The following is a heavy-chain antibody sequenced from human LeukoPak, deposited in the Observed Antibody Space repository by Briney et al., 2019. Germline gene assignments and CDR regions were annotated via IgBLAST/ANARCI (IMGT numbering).Heavy chain of an antibody. CDR1: GGTFSSYA. CDR2: IIPIFGTA. V-gene: IGHV1-69*05. J-gene: IGHJ3*02. D-gene: IGHD5-18*01. Sequence: SVKVSCKASGGTFSSYAISWVRQAPGQGLEWMGRIIPIFGTANYAQKFQGRVTITTDESTSTAYMELSSLRSEDTAVYYCARGQGIQPTDAFDIWGQGTMVTVSS. CDR3: ARGQGIQPTDAFDI.